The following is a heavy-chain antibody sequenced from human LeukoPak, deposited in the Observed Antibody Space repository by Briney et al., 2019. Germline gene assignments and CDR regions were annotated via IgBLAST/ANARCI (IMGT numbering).Heavy chain of an antibody. Sequence: GGSLRLSCAASGFTFSSYSMNWVRQAPGKGLEWVSSISSSSSYIYYADSVKGRFTISRDNAKNSLYLQMNSLRAEDTAVYYCARVGSSWYSGYAWFDPWGQGTLVTVSS. CDR1: GFTFSSYS. D-gene: IGHD6-13*01. J-gene: IGHJ5*02. CDR3: ARVGSSWYSGYAWFDP. CDR2: ISSSSSYI. V-gene: IGHV3-21*01.